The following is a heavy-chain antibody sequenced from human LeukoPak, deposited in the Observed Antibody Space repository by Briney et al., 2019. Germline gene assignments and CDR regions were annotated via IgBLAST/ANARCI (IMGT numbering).Heavy chain of an antibody. CDR1: GFTFSSYS. Sequence: GGSLRLSCAASGFTFSSYSMNWVRQAPGKGLEWVSSISSSSSYIYYADSLKGRFTISRDKAKNSLYLEMNSLRAEDTAVYYCARTIFGVAAYFDYWGQGTLVTVSS. CDR2: ISSSSSYI. CDR3: ARTIFGVAAYFDY. J-gene: IGHJ4*02. D-gene: IGHD3-3*01. V-gene: IGHV3-21*01.